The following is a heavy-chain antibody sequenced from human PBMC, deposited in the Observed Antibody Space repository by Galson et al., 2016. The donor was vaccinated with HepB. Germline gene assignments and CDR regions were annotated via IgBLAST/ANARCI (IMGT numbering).Heavy chain of an antibody. J-gene: IGHJ4*02. Sequence: SLRLSCAASGFTFRTSWMSWVRQPPGKGPEWVANINPDGSQTYYVDSVKGRFTISRDNSKNTLYLQMNSLRAEDTAVYYCAKGQQLAYFDYWGQGTLVTVSS. CDR1: GFTFRTSW. D-gene: IGHD6-13*01. V-gene: IGHV3-7*01. CDR3: AKGQQLAYFDY. CDR2: INPDGSQT.